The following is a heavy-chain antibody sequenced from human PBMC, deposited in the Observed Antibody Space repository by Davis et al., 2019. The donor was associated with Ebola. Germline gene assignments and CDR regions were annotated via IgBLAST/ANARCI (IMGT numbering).Heavy chain of an antibody. CDR3: AREKGDGYNLHWFDP. CDR2: IIPIFGTA. Sequence: SVKVSCKASGYTFTSSAISWVRQAPGQGLEWMGGIIPIFGTANYAQKFQGRVTITADESTSTAYMELSSLRSEDTAVYYCAREKGDGYNLHWFDPWGQGTLVTVSS. J-gene: IGHJ5*02. CDR1: GYTFTSSA. D-gene: IGHD5-24*01. V-gene: IGHV1-69*13.